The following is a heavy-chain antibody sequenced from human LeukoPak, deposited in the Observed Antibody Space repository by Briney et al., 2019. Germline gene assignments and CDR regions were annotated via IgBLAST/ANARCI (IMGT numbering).Heavy chain of an antibody. V-gene: IGHV4-59*08. CDR1: GGSISSYY. Sequence: SETLSLTCTVSGGSISSYYWSWIRQPPGKGLEWTGYNNYSGSTNYNPSLKSRVTISLDTSKNQFSLKLSSVTAADTAVYYCARGPNYPSPSPFDYWGQGTLVTVSS. CDR3: ARGPNYPSPSPFDY. D-gene: IGHD5-24*01. CDR2: NNYSGST. J-gene: IGHJ4*02.